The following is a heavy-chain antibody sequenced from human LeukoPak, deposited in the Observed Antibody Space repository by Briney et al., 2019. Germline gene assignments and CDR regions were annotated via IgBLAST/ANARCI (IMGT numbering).Heavy chain of an antibody. CDR1: GYTFTGYY. CDR2: INSSGGTT. V-gene: IGHV1-46*01. J-gene: IGHJ4*02. D-gene: IGHD3-10*01. Sequence: ASVKVSCKASGYTFTGYYMHWVRQAPGQGLEWMGIINSSGGTTSYAQKFQGRVTMTRDTSTSTVYMELSSLRSEDTAVYYCARMYYYASGNSDREKYYFDYWGQGTLVTVSS. CDR3: ARMYYYASGNSDREKYYFDY.